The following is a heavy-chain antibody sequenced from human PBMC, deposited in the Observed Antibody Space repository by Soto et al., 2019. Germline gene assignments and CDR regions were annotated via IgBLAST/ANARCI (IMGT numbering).Heavy chain of an antibody. Sequence: QVQLQESGPGLVKPSQTLSLTCTVSGGSIRSGGYYWSWVRQSPRRGLEWIGNIYYSGSTYYNPSPKSLFTVEGQPLKTHFSVNRAFVPAAATPFFYGGGTRLRATADPARHSWGLDGGGKGTTVT. CDR3: GGTRLRATADPARHSWGLDG. CDR1: GGSIRSGGYY. J-gene: IGHJ6*04. V-gene: IGHV4-31*01. D-gene: IGHD5-12*01. CDR2: IYYSGST.